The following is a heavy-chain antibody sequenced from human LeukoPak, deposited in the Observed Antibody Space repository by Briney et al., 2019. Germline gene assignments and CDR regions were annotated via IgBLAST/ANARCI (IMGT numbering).Heavy chain of an antibody. V-gene: IGHV4-39*02. CDR3: ARLDNSGSYTLDV. CDR2: IFYSGST. Sequence: SETLSLTCTVSGGSISSRRHYWGWIRQPPGKGLEWIGSIFYSGSTYYNPSLRGRVTISVDTSTNHFSLKLNSVTAADTAVYYCARLDNSGSYTLDVWGQGTTVTVSS. J-gene: IGHJ6*02. CDR1: GGSISSRRHY. D-gene: IGHD3-22*01.